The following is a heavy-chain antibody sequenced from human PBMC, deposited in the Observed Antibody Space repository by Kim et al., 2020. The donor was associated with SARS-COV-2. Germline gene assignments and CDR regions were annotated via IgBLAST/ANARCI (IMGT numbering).Heavy chain of an antibody. J-gene: IGHJ4*02. V-gene: IGHV3-53*01. CDR3: ARDHLDGYNI. CDR2: IYYDGNT. Sequence: GGSLRLSCAAFGFSVNRFYMTWVRQAPGKGLEWVSVIYYDGNTDYADSVRGRFTISRDSSKNTLYLQMNSLRAEDTAVYYCARDHLDGYNIWGQGTLVTGSS. D-gene: IGHD5-12*01. CDR1: GFSVNRFY.